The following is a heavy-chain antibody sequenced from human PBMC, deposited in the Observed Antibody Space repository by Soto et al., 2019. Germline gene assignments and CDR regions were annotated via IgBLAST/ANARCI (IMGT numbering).Heavy chain of an antibody. CDR1: GGSISSYY. V-gene: IGHV4-59*01. CDR2: IYYSGST. D-gene: IGHD3-9*01. CDR3: ARARRDILTGYYTAGRYYFDY. J-gene: IGHJ4*02. Sequence: KTSETLSLTCTVSGGSISSYYWSWIRQPPGKGLEWIGYIYYSGSTNYNPSLKSRVTISVDTSKNQFSLKLSSVTAADTAVYYCARARRDILTGYYTAGRYYFDYWGQGTLVTVSS.